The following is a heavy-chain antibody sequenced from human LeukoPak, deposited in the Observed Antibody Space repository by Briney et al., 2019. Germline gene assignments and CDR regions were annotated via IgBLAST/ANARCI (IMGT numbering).Heavy chain of an antibody. Sequence: PSETLSLTCTVSGGSISSSSYYWVWIRQPPGKGLEWIGSIYYSGSTYYNPSLKSRVTISVDTSKNQFSLKLSSVTAADTAVYYCARHPSEWVVVVIDNMSGAFDIWGQGTMVTVSS. V-gene: IGHV4-39*01. CDR3: ARHPSEWVVVVIDNMSGAFDI. CDR2: IYYSGST. CDR1: GGSISSSSYY. J-gene: IGHJ3*02. D-gene: IGHD2-21*01.